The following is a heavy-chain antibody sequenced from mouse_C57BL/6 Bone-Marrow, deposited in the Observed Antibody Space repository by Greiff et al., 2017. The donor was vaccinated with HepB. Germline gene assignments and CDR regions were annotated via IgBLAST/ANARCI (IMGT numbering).Heavy chain of an antibody. J-gene: IGHJ3*01. Sequence: EVHLVESGGGLVQPGGSMKLSCAASGFTFSDAWMDWVRQSPEKGLEWVAEIRNKANNHATYYAESVKGMFTISRDDSKSSVYLQMNSLRAEDTGIYYCTRFGYYSAWFAYWGQGTLVTVSA. CDR2: IRNKANNHAT. CDR3: TRFGYYSAWFAY. D-gene: IGHD2-3*01. CDR1: GFTFSDAW. V-gene: IGHV6-6*01.